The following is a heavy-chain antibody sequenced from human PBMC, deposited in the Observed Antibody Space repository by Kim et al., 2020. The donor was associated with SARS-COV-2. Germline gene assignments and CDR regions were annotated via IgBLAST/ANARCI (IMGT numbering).Heavy chain of an antibody. CDR1: GGSFSGYY. Sequence: SETLSLTCAVYGGSFSGYYWSWIRQPPGKGLEWIGEINHSGSTNYNPSLKSRVTISVDTSKNQFSLKLSSVTAADTAVYYCASHTATVTRHYYYYYGMDVWGQGTTVTVSS. D-gene: IGHD4-17*01. CDR2: INHSGST. CDR3: ASHTATVTRHYYYYYGMDV. V-gene: IGHV4-34*01. J-gene: IGHJ6*02.